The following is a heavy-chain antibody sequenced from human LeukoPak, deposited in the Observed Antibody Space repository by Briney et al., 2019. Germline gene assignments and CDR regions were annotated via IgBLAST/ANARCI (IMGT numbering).Heavy chain of an antibody. CDR3: ARLNSPGWFDP. D-gene: IGHD4-23*01. CDR1: GGSISSSTSY. V-gene: IGHV4-39*01. J-gene: IGHJ5*02. CDR2: IYLRGST. Sequence: PSETLSLTCTVSGGSISSSTSYWGWIRQPPGKGLEWIGNIYLRGSTYYNPSLKSRVTISVDTSKNQFSLKLSSVTAADTALYYCARLNSPGWFDPWGQGTLVTVSS.